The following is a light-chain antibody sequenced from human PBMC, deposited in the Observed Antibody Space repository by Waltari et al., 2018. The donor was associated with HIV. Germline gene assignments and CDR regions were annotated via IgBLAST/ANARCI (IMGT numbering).Light chain of an antibody. Sequence: DIVMTQSPDSLAVSLGERDTINCKSSQSVLFSSNNKNYLAWYQQKPGQPPKLLFYWASTREFGVPDRFSGSGSGTDFTLTIGSLQAEDVAVYFCQQYYSSPLTFGGGTKVEIK. CDR3: QQYYSSPLT. CDR2: WAS. V-gene: IGKV4-1*01. CDR1: QSVLFSSNNKNY. J-gene: IGKJ4*01.